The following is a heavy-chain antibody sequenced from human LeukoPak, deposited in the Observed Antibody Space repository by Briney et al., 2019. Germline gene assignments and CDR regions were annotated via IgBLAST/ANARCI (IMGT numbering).Heavy chain of an antibody. CDR1: GYTFTGYY. J-gene: IGHJ4*02. Sequence: ASVKVSCKASGYTFTGYYMHWVRQAPGQGLEWMGWINPNSGGTNYAQEFQGRVTMTRDTSTSTAYMELSRLRSDDTAVYYCARLGGSGWYDFRDGLDYWGQGTLVTVSS. V-gene: IGHV1-2*02. CDR3: ARLGGSGWYDFRDGLDY. CDR2: INPNSGGT. D-gene: IGHD6-19*01.